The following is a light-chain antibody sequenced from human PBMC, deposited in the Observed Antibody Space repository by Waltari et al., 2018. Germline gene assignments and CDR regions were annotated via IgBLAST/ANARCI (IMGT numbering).Light chain of an antibody. CDR3: QHYERSVT. CDR2: ATS. J-gene: IGKJ4*01. V-gene: IGKV3-20*01. Sequence: EIVLTQSPGTLSLSPGESATLSCRASQSVTMTSLGWYKHRAGQAPKLLISATSTRATGIPDRFSGRGSGIEFTLTISRLEPEDFAVYYCQHYERSVTFGGGTKLEIK. CDR1: QSVTMTS.